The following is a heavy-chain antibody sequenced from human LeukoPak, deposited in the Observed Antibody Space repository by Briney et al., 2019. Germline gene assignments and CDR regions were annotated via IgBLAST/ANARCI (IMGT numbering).Heavy chain of an antibody. CDR3: ARVLDCSGGSCYSFNWFDP. J-gene: IGHJ5*02. D-gene: IGHD2-15*01. CDR1: GFTFSDYY. Sequence: GGSLRLSCAASGFTFSDYYMSWIRQAPGKGLEWVATIKQDGSEKYYVDSVKGRFTISRDNAKNSLYLQMNSLRAEDTAVYYCARVLDCSGGSCYSFNWFDPWGQGTLVTVSS. CDR2: IKQDGSEK. V-gene: IGHV3-7*01.